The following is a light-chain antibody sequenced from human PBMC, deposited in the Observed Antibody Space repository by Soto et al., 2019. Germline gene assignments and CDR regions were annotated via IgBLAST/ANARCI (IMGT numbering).Light chain of an antibody. CDR1: QSVSNS. V-gene: IGKV3-15*01. CDR2: ATS. Sequence: ETLLTQSPATLSMSPGETATLSCRASQSVSNSLAWYRRRPGQPPSLLIYATSTRATGVPARFTGSGSGTEFTLTISSLQSEDFAVYYCHQYYDWPPWTFGQGTKVEI. J-gene: IGKJ1*01. CDR3: HQYYDWPPWT.